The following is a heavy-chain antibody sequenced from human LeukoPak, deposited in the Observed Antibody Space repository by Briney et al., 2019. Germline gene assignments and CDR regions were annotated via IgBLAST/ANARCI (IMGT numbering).Heavy chain of an antibody. Sequence: GGSLRLSCAASGFIVSTYYMTWVRQAPGKGLEWVSVVCSGGRTKYSDYLKGRFTISRDKSKTTVSLQINNLRAEDTALYYCAGGGSTWDWYFDLWGRGTLVTVSS. CDR1: GFIVSTYY. V-gene: IGHV3-53*01. D-gene: IGHD2-2*01. CDR2: VCSGGRT. J-gene: IGHJ2*01. CDR3: AGGGSTWDWYFDL.